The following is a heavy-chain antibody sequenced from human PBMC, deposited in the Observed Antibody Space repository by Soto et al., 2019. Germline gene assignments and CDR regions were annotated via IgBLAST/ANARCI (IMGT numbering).Heavy chain of an antibody. J-gene: IGHJ3*02. CDR3: ARDGAARWRSFDI. V-gene: IGHV4-31*03. CDR2: IYYSGST. CDR1: GGSISSGGYY. D-gene: IGHD6-6*01. Sequence: QVQLQESGPGLGKPSQTLSLTCTVSGGSISSGGYYWSWIRQHPGKGLEWIGYIYYSGSTYYNPSLKSRVTISVDTAKNQFYLKLSSVTAADTAVYYCARDGAARWRSFDIWGQGTMVTVSS.